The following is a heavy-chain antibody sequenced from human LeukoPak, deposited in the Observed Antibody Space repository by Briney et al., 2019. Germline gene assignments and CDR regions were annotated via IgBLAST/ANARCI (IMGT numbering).Heavy chain of an antibody. D-gene: IGHD5-18*01. CDR1: GGSISSGGYS. CDR2: IYHSGST. V-gene: IGHV4-30-2*01. Sequence: KSSETLSLTCAVSGGSISSGGYSWRWIRQPPGKGLEWIGYIYHSGSTYYNPSLKSRVTISVDRSKNQFSLKLSSVTAADTAVYYCARETMVTRPFDYWGQGTLVTVFS. J-gene: IGHJ4*02. CDR3: ARETMVTRPFDY.